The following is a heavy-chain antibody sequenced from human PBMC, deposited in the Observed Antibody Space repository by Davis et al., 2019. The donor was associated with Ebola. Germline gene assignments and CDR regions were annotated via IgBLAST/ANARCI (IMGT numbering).Heavy chain of an antibody. Sequence: ASVKVSCKASGYTFTSYDINWVRQATGQGLEWMGWMNPNSGNTGYAQKFQGRVTITADESTSTAYMELSSLRSEDTAVYYCATDRVEMTTIVGGNWFDPWGQGTLVTVSS. D-gene: IGHD5-24*01. CDR3: ATDRVEMTTIVGGNWFDP. J-gene: IGHJ5*02. V-gene: IGHV1-8*01. CDR1: GYTFTSYD. CDR2: MNPNSGNT.